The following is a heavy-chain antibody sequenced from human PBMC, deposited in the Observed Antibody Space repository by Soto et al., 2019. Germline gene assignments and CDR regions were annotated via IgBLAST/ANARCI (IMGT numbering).Heavy chain of an antibody. Sequence: PGGSLRLSCAASGFTFDDYTMHWVRQAPGKGLEWVSLISWDGGSTYYADSVKGRFTISRDNSKNSLYLQMNSLRTEDTALYYCAKDMGGATTVADFQHWGQGTLVTVSS. V-gene: IGHV3-43*01. CDR1: GFTFDDYT. CDR3: AKDMGGATTVADFQH. CDR2: ISWDGGST. D-gene: IGHD1-26*01. J-gene: IGHJ1*01.